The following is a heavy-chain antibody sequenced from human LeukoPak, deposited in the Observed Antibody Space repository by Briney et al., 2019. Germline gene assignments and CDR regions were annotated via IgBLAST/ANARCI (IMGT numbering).Heavy chain of an antibody. CDR3: ARVEASVAFDI. V-gene: IGHV4-30-4*08. D-gene: IGHD3-3*01. Sequence: NASETLSLTCTVSGGSISSGDYYWSWIRQPPGKGLEWIGYIYYSGSTYYNPSLKSRVTISVDTSKNQFSLKLSSVTAADTAVYYCARVEASVAFDIWGQGTMVTVSS. CDR2: IYYSGST. J-gene: IGHJ3*02. CDR1: GGSISSGDYY.